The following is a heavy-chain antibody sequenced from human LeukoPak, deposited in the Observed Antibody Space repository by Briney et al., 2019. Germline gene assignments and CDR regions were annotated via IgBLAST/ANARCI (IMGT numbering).Heavy chain of an antibody. CDR2: INAGNGNT. D-gene: IGHD6-13*01. Sequence: ASVKVSCKASGYTFTSYYMHWVRQAPGQGLEWMGWINAGNGNTKYSQKFQGRVTITRDTSASTAYMELSSLRSEDTAVYYCARDMSSSLGFDYWGQGTLVTVSS. V-gene: IGHV1-3*01. CDR3: ARDMSSSLGFDY. J-gene: IGHJ4*02. CDR1: GYTFTSYY.